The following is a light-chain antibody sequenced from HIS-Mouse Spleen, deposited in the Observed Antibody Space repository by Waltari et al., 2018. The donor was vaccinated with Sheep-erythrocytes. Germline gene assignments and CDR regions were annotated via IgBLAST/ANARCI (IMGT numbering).Light chain of an antibody. CDR2: DVS. CDR1: SSDVGGYNY. Sequence: QSALTQPRSVSGSPVQSVTISCTRTSSDVGGYNYVSWYQQYPGQAPKLMIYDVSKRPSGVPDRFSGSKSGNTASLTISGLQAEDEADYYCCSYAGSYNHVFATGTKLTVL. J-gene: IGLJ1*01. V-gene: IGLV2-11*01. CDR3: CSYAGSYNHV.